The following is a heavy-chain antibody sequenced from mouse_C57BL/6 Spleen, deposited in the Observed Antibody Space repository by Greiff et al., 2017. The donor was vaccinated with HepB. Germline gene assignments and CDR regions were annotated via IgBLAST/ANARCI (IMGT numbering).Heavy chain of an antibody. CDR1: GFTFSSYA. V-gene: IGHV5-4*01. D-gene: IGHD1-1*01. CDR2: ISDGGSYT. CDR3: ARDLYYYGSSHGGFAY. J-gene: IGHJ3*01. Sequence: EVKLVESGGGLVKPGGSLKLSCAASGFTFSSYAMSWVRQTPEKRLEWVATISDGGSYTYYPDNVKGRFTISRDNAKNNLYLQMSHLKSEDTAMYYCARDLYYYGSSHGGFAYWGQGTLVTVSA.